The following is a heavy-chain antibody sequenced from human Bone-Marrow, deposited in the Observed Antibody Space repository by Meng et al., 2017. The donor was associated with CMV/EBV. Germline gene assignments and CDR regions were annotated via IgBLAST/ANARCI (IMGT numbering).Heavy chain of an antibody. Sequence: GESLKISCAASGFTFTTYGMHWVRQAPGKGLEWVAIIWYDGSNEYYADSVKGRFTISRDNAKNTLYLQMNSLRAEDTAVYYCARESRSSTSSDAFDIWGQGTMVTVSS. V-gene: IGHV3-33*01. J-gene: IGHJ3*02. D-gene: IGHD2-2*01. CDR3: ARESRSSTSSDAFDI. CDR2: IWYDGSNE. CDR1: GFTFTTYG.